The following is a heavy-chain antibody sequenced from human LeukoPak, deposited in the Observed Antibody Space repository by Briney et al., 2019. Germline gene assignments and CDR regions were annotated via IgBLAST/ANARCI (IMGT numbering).Heavy chain of an antibody. Sequence: PGGSLRLSCAASGFTFSSYGMSWVRQAPGKGLEWVSAISATGGTTYYADSVKGRFTISRDNSKNTLYLQMNSLKAEDTAIYYCAKNGDRGAYCSGGGCYPYYCYYIDVWGKGTTVTISS. V-gene: IGHV3-23*01. D-gene: IGHD2-15*01. J-gene: IGHJ6*03. CDR3: AKNGDRGAYCSGGGCYPYYCYYIDV. CDR2: ISATGGTT. CDR1: GFTFSSYG.